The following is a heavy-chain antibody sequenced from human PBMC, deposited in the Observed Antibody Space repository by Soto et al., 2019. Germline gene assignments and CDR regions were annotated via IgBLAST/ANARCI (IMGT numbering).Heavy chain of an antibody. D-gene: IGHD3-16*01. J-gene: IGHJ3*02. CDR3: ALQGGGGELRSFDAFDI. CDR2: IYWDDDK. Sequence: QITLKESGPTLVKPTQTLTLTCNLSGLSLSTGGVAVGWIRQPPGKALEWLALIYWDDDKRYSPSLKSRLTITKDSPKNQVVLTVTNMDPLDTATYFLALQGGGGELRSFDAFDIWGQGTMVTVSS. V-gene: IGHV2-5*02. CDR1: GLSLSTGGVA.